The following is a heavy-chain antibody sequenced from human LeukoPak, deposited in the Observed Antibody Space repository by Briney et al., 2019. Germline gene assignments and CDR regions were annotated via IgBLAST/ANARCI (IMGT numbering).Heavy chain of an antibody. CDR1: GFTFSSYA. CDR2: ISYDGSNK. D-gene: IGHD3-9*01. CDR3: AREPYDILTGYYNGVLDY. J-gene: IGHJ4*02. Sequence: GGPLRLSCAASGFTFSSYAMHWVRQAPGKGLEWVAVISYDGSNKYYADSVKGRFTISRDNSKNTLYLQMNSLRAEDTAVYYCAREPYDILTGYYNGVLDYWGQGTLVTVSS. V-gene: IGHV3-30-3*01.